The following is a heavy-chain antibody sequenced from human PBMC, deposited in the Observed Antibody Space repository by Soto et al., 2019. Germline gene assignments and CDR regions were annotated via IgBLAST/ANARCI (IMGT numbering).Heavy chain of an antibody. Sequence: SETLSLSCTVYGGSIIGYYWSWIRQPPGKGLEWIGYIYYSGSTNYNPSLKSRVTISVDTSKNQFSLKLSSVTAADTAVYYCARDKGFGTLNYYYGMDVWGQGNTVTVSS. J-gene: IGHJ6*02. CDR3: ARDKGFGTLNYYYGMDV. CDR2: IYYSGST. D-gene: IGHD1-1*01. CDR1: GGSIIGYY. V-gene: IGHV4-59*01.